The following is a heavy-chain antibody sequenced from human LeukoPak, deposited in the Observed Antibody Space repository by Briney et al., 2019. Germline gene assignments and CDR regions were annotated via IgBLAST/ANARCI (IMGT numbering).Heavy chain of an antibody. Sequence: GASVKVSCKASGYTFTSYDINWVRQATGQGLEWMGWMNPNSGNTGYAQKFQGRVTMTRNTSISTAYMELNSLRSEDTAVYFCGRGRGNGRPENYFDYWGQGTLVTVSS. CDR2: MNPNSGNT. D-gene: IGHD2-8*01. CDR3: GRGRGNGRPENYFDY. J-gene: IGHJ4*02. V-gene: IGHV1-8*01. CDR1: GYTFTSYD.